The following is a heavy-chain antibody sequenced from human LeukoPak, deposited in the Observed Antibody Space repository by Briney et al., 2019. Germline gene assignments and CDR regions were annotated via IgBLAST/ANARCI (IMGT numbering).Heavy chain of an antibody. V-gene: IGHV1-46*01. Sequence: ASVKVSCKASGYTFTSYYMHWVRQAPGQGLEWMGIINPSGGSTSYAQKFQGRVTMTEDTSTDTAYMELSSLRSEDTAVYYCAFWGYCSSTSCYQWFDPWGQGTLVTVSS. J-gene: IGHJ5*02. D-gene: IGHD2-2*01. CDR2: INPSGGST. CDR1: GYTFTSYY. CDR3: AFWGYCSSTSCYQWFDP.